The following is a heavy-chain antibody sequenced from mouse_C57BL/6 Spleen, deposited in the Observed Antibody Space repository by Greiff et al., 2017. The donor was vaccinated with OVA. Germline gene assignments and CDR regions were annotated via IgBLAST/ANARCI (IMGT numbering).Heavy chain of an antibody. Sequence: VQRVESGAELARPGASVKLSCKASGYTFTSYGISWVKQRTGPGLEWIGEIYPRSGNPYYNEKFKGKATLTADKSSSTAYMERRSRTSEDSAVYFCAREDYGSSYGFAYWGQGTLVTVSA. CDR3: AREDYGSSYGFAY. J-gene: IGHJ3*01. CDR2: IYPRSGNP. D-gene: IGHD1-1*01. CDR1: GYTFTSYG. V-gene: IGHV1-81*01.